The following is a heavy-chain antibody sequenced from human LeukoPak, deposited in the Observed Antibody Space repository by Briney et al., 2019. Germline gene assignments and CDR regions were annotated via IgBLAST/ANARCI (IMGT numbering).Heavy chain of an antibody. J-gene: IGHJ5*02. Sequence: GGSLRLSCAASGFTFSNYSMNWVRQAPGRGLEWVSYISSSSSTIYYADSVRGRFTISRDNARNSLYLQMNSLRAEDTAVYYCARSGIVAAPPTWGQGTLVTVSS. CDR1: GFTFSNYS. V-gene: IGHV3-48*01. D-gene: IGHD6-13*01. CDR3: ARSGIVAAPPT. CDR2: ISSSSSTI.